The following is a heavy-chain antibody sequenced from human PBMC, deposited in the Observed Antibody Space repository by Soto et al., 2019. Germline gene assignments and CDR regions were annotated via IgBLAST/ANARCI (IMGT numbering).Heavy chain of an antibody. D-gene: IGHD2-15*01. V-gene: IGHV1-18*01. CDR3: ARGGDIVVVVAATRAFDI. Sequence: QVQLVQSGAEVKKPGASVKVSCKASGYTFTSYGISWVRQAPGQELEWMGWISAYNGNTNYAQKLQCRVTMPTDPSTSTAYMELRSLGSDDKAVYYCARGGDIVVVVAATRAFDIWVQGTMVTVSS. CDR1: GYTFTSYG. J-gene: IGHJ3*02. CDR2: ISAYNGNT.